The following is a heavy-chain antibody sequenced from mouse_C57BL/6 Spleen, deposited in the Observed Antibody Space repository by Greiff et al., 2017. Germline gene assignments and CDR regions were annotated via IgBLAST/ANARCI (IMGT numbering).Heavy chain of an antibody. J-gene: IGHJ1*03. CDR1: GYAFSSSW. V-gene: IGHV1-82*01. CDR3: ARYDTTVVARYFDV. D-gene: IGHD1-1*01. Sequence: VKLQESGPELVKPGASVKISCKASGYAFSSSWMNWVKQRPGKGLEWIGRIYPGDGDTNYNGKFKGKATLTADKSSSTAYMQLSSLTSEDSAVYFCARYDTTVVARYFDVWGTGTTVTVSS. CDR2: IYPGDGDT.